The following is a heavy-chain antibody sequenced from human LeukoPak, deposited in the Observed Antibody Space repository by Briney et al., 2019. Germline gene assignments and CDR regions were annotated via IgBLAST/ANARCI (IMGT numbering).Heavy chain of an antibody. CDR2: IDYRGTT. V-gene: IGHV4-59*01. J-gene: IGHJ4*02. CDR1: GGSLSSYY. CDR3: ARGWGYCSGGNCYFTYFDY. D-gene: IGHD2-15*01. Sequence: PSETLSLTCTVSGGSLSSYYWSWIRQPPGKGLEWIGYIDYRGTTNYNPSLKSRVTISVDPSKSQFSLRLSSVTAADTAVYYCARGWGYCSGGNCYFTYFDYWGQGALVTVSS.